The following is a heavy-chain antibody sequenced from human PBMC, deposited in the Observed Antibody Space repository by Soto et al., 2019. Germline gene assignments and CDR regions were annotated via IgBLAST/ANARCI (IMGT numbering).Heavy chain of an antibody. Sequence: GGSLRLSCAASGFTFSRYWMHWVRQAPGKGLVWVSRINSDGSSTNYADSVKGRFTISRDNAKNTLYLQMNSLRAEDTAVYYCARGNTVIRYFDWRAGNYYYYYGMDVWGQGTTVTVSS. D-gene: IGHD3-9*01. CDR1: GFTFSRYW. V-gene: IGHV3-74*01. J-gene: IGHJ6*02. CDR3: ARGNTVIRYFDWRAGNYYYYYGMDV. CDR2: INSDGSST.